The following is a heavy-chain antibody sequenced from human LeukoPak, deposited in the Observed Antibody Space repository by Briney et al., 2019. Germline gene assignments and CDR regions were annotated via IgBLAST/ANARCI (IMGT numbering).Heavy chain of an antibody. Sequence: ASVKVSCKASGYTFISYDFNWVRQATGQRPEWTGWMSPNSGDTGYAQKFQDRVTMTRNASISTAYMELSSLRSDDTAVYYCARGPPNWGYDYWGPGTLVTVSS. J-gene: IGHJ4*02. D-gene: IGHD7-27*01. CDR3: ARGPPNWGYDY. V-gene: IGHV1-8*01. CDR2: MSPNSGDT. CDR1: GYTFISYD.